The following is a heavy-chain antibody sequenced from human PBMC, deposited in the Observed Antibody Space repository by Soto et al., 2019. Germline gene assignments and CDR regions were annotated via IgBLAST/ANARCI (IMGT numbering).Heavy chain of an antibody. CDR1: GYTFTRNG. V-gene: IGHV1-18*01. CDR3: VKDRDSNSWPSRDV. CDR2: LSPNTGNI. J-gene: IGHJ6*02. D-gene: IGHD3-22*01. Sequence: QVHLVQSGAEVKKPGASVNVSCKTSGYTFTRNGISWVRQAPGQGLEWMGWLSPNTGNIKYAQKLQGRVIMTTDTSTSTAYMELRSLRSDDTAVYYCVKDRDSNSWPSRDVWGPGTTVTVSS.